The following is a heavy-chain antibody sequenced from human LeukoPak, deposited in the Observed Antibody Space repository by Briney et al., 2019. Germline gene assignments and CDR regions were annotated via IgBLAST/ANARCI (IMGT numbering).Heavy chain of an antibody. Sequence: GGSLRLSCTASGFTFGDYAMSWVRQAPGKGLEWVGFIRSKAYGGTTEYAASVKGRFTISRDDSKSIAYLQMNSLKTEDTAVYYCTRAYCSSTSRRYGFDYWGQGTLVTVSS. D-gene: IGHD2-2*01. CDR1: GFTFGDYA. V-gene: IGHV3-49*04. CDR3: TRAYCSSTSRRYGFDY. J-gene: IGHJ4*02. CDR2: IRSKAYGGTT.